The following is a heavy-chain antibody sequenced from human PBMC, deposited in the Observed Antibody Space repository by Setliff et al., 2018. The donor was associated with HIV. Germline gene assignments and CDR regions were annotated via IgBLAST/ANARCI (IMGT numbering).Heavy chain of an antibody. CDR2: IKQDGSEK. J-gene: IGHJ5*02. V-gene: IGHV3-7*03. Sequence: GGSLRLSCAASGFTFSDYWMTWVRQAPGKGLEWVANIKQDGSEKYYMDSVKGRFTISRDNAKNSLYLQMNSLRAEDTAMYYCAKSNANWFDLWGQGTLVTVSS. CDR3: AKSNANWFDL. D-gene: IGHD2-8*01. CDR1: GFTFSDYW.